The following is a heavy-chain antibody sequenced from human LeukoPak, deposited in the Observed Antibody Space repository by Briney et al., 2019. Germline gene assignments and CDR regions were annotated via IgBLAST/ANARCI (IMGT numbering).Heavy chain of an antibody. CDR3: ARDPHAYYYDSSGYYD. J-gene: IGHJ4*02. V-gene: IGHV3-21*01. Sequence: PGGSLRLSCAASGFTFSSYSMNWVRQAPGKGLEWVSSISSSSYIYYADSVKGRFTISRDNAKNSLYLQMNSLRAEDTAVYYCARDPHAYYYDSSGYYDWGQGTLVTVSS. D-gene: IGHD3-22*01. CDR2: ISSSSYI. CDR1: GFTFSSYS.